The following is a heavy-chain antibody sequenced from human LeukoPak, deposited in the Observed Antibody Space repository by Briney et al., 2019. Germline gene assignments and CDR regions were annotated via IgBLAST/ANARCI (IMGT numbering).Heavy chain of an antibody. V-gene: IGHV1-46*01. CDR1: GGTFSSYA. CDR2: INPSGGST. D-gene: IGHD4-23*01. J-gene: IGHJ5*02. CDR3: ASTTVVTPGWFDP. Sequence: ASVKVSCKASGGTFSSYAISWVRQAPGQGLEWMGIINPSGGSTSYAQKFQGRVTMTRDTSTSTVYMELSSLRSEDTAVYYCASTTVVTPGWFDPWGQGTLVTVSS.